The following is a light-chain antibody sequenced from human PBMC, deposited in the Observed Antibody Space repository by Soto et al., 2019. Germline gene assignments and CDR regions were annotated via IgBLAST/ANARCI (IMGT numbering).Light chain of an antibody. CDR2: EVS. CDR3: QSYDNILRAWV. Sequence: QSALTQPASVSGSPRQSITISCTGTSSDVGGYNYVSWYQQHPGKAPKLMIYEVSNRPSGVSNRFSGSKSGNTASLTISGLQAEDEADYYCQSYDNILRAWVFGGGTKLTVL. V-gene: IGLV2-14*01. CDR1: SSDVGGYNY. J-gene: IGLJ3*02.